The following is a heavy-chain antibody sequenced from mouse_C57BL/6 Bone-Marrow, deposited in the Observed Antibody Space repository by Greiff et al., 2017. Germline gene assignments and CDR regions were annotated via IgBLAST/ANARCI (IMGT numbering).Heavy chain of an antibody. CDR2: IYPRSGNT. CDR3: ARFLIITTVVATDY. J-gene: IGHJ2*01. Sequence: LVESGAELARPGASVKLSCKASGYTFTSYGISWVKQRTGQGLEWIGEIYPRSGNTYYNEKFKGKATLTADKSSSTAYMELRSLTSEDSAVYFCARFLIITTVVATDYWGQGTTLTVSS. V-gene: IGHV1-81*01. CDR1: GYTFTSYG. D-gene: IGHD1-1*01.